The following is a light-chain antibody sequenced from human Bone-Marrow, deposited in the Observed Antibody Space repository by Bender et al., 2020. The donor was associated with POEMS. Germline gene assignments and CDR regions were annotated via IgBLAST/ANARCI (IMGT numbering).Light chain of an antibody. V-gene: IGLV3-1*01. CDR3: QAWDRNTAAV. J-gene: IGLJ3*02. Sequence: SYELTQPPSVSVSPGQTASITCSGDKLGDKYAYWYQQKPGQSPVLVMYQDMKRPSGIPGRFSGSNSGNTATLTISGTQAMDEADYYCQAWDRNTAAVFGGGTKLTVL. CDR1: KLGDKY. CDR2: QDM.